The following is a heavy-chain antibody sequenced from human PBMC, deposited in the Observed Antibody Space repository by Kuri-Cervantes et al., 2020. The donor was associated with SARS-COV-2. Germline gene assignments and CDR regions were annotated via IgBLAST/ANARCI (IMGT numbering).Heavy chain of an antibody. Sequence: GGSLRLSCKASGYTFTSYGISWVRQAPGQGLEWMGWISAYNGNTNYAQKLQGRVTMTTDTSTSTAYMELRSLRSDDTAVYYCASWGRDMTTMTWVDYWGQGTLVTVSS. CDR3: ASWGRDMTTMTWVDY. D-gene: IGHD4-17*01. J-gene: IGHJ4*02. CDR1: GYTFTSYG. CDR2: ISAYNGNT. V-gene: IGHV1-18*01.